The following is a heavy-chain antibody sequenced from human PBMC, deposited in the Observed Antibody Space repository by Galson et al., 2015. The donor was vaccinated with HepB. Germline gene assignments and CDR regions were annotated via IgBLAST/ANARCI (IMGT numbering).Heavy chain of an antibody. D-gene: IGHD4/OR15-4a*01. CDR1: GGTVSSYA. CDR3: ARDRDYRFDC. CDR2: ISANSGNT. Sequence: SVKVSCKASGGTVSSYAISWVRQAPGQGLEWMGWISANSGNTKYAQNLQGRVTLTRDTSTSTAYLELRSLRSDDTAAYYCARDRDYRFDCWGQGTLVTVSS. V-gene: IGHV1-18*01. J-gene: IGHJ4*02.